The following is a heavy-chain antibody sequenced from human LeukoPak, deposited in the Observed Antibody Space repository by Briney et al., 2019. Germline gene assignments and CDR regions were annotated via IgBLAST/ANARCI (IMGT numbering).Heavy chain of an antibody. CDR3: ARDLKSAYCGGDCYSV. CDR2: IYYSGST. J-gene: IGHJ3*01. V-gene: IGHV4-31*03. CDR1: GGSISSGGYY. Sequence: PSETLSLTCTVSGGSISSGGYYWSWIRQHPGKGLEWIGYIYYSGSTYYNPSLKSRVTISVDTSKNQFSLTLSSVTAADTAVYYCARDLKSAYCGGDCYSVWGQGTMVTVSS. D-gene: IGHD2-21*02.